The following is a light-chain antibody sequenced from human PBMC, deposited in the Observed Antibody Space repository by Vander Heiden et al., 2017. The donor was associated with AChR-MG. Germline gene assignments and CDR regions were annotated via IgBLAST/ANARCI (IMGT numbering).Light chain of an antibody. CDR2: SNN. CDR3: AGWDDSLNGWV. J-gene: IGLJ3*02. Sequence: QSVLTQPPSASGTPGQRVTISCSGSSSNIGSNTVNWYQQVPGTAPELLISSNNQRPSGVPDRFSGSKSGSSASLAISGLQSEDEADYYCAGWDDSLNGWVFGGGTKLTVL. CDR1: SSNIGSNT. V-gene: IGLV1-44*01.